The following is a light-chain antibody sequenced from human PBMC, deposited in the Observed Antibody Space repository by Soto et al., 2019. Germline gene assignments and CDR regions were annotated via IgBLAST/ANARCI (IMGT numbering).Light chain of an antibody. J-gene: IGLJ1*01. V-gene: IGLV2-14*01. CDR3: NSYTTSSTLYV. CDR1: SSDVGGYNY. Sequence: QSALTQPASVSGSPGQSITISCTGTSSDVGGYNYVSWYQHHPGKAPKLMIYEVSNRPSGVSNRFSGSKSGNTASLTISVLQAEDEADYYCNSYTTSSTLYVFGTGTKVTVL. CDR2: EVS.